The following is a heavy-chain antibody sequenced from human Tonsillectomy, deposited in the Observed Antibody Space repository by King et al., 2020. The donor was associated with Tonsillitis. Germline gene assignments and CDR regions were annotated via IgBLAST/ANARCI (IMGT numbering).Heavy chain of an antibody. D-gene: IGHD3-16*01. V-gene: IGHV3-33*05. CDR3: ARSAYYFDY. J-gene: IGHJ4*02. CDR2: ISYDGSNK. CDR1: GFTLSNYG. Sequence: VQLVESGGGVVQPGRSLRLSCAASGFTLSNYGMHWVRQAPGKGLEWVAVISYDGSNKYYADSVKGRFTISRDNSKNTLYLQMNSLRAEDTAVYYCARSAYYFDYWGQGTLVTVSS.